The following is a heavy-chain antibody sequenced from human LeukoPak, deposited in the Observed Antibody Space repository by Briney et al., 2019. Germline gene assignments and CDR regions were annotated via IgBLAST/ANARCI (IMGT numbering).Heavy chain of an antibody. J-gene: IGHJ4*02. CDR1: GYSFTSHV. V-gene: IGHV1-3*01. D-gene: IGHD6-13*01. Sequence: ASVKVSCKASGYSFTSHVMQWVRQAPGQRLEWMGWINADNGNTKYSQKFQGRLTITRDTSASTAYMELSSLRSEDMAVYYRARQYLSSAGFDYWGQGTLVTVSS. CDR2: INADNGNT. CDR3: ARQYLSSAGFDY.